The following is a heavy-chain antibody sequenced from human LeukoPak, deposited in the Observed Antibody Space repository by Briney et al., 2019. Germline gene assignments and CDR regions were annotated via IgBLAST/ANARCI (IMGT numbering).Heavy chain of an antibody. D-gene: IGHD3-22*01. Sequence: PGGSLRLSCAASGFTFSSYWMSWVRQAPGKGLEWVANIKQDGSEKYYVDSVKGRFTISRDNAKNSLYLQMNSLRAEDTAVYYCAKDALRITMIVVAIRGGYFDYWGQGTLVTVSS. CDR1: GFTFSSYW. J-gene: IGHJ4*02. V-gene: IGHV3-7*01. CDR3: AKDALRITMIVVAIRGGYFDY. CDR2: IKQDGSEK.